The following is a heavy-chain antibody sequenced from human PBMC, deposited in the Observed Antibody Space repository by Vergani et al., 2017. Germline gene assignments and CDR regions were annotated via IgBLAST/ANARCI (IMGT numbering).Heavy chain of an antibody. J-gene: IGHJ5*02. CDR2: ISGSGGST. V-gene: IGHV3-23*01. Sequence: EVHLLESGGGLVQSGGSLRLSCAASGFTFSNSAVSWVRQAPGRGLAWVSSISGSGGSTYYADSVKGRFTISRDNSKNTLYLQMNSLRAEDTAVYYCAKVKSLHLGFSSSWYNWFDPWGQGTLVTVSS. CDR1: GFTFSNSA. CDR3: AKVKSLHLGFSSSWYNWFDP. D-gene: IGHD6-13*01.